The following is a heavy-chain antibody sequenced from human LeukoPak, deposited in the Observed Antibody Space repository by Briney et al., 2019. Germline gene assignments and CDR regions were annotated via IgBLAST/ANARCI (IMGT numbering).Heavy chain of an antibody. CDR2: IDTDGSTT. CDR3: VRKGNAFDI. D-gene: IGHD3-10*01. J-gene: IGHJ3*02. Sequence: GGSLRLSCAASGFTFSSYGMHWVRQAPGKGLVWVSRIDTDGSTTNYADSVKGRFTISRDNAKNTLYLQMNSLRAEDTAVYYCVRKGNAFDIWGQGTMVTVSS. CDR1: GFTFSSYG. V-gene: IGHV3-74*01.